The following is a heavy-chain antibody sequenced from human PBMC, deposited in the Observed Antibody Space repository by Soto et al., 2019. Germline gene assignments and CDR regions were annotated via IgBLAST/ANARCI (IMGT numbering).Heavy chain of an antibody. CDR1: GGSISSYY. CDR2: IYATGTT. V-gene: IGHV4-59*12. D-gene: IGHD1-1*01. J-gene: IGHJ5*02. Sequence: SETLSLTCTVSGGSISSYYWSWIRQPPGKGLEWIGYIYATGTTDYNPSLKSRVMMSVDTSKKQFSLRLRSVTAADTAVYYCVRDGTKTLRDWFDPWGQGISVTVSS. CDR3: VRDGTKTLRDWFDP.